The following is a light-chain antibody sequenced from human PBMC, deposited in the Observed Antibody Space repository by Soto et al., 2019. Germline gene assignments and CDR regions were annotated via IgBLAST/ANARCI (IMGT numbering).Light chain of an antibody. V-gene: IGKV3-15*01. Sequence: EVVRTQSPATLSVSPGVRATLSCRASQTVSRNLAWYQQRPGQAPRLLIYDVFTRAAGIPARFSGSGSETEFTLTIRSLQSEDFAVYYCQQYNNWPSFGQGTRLEIK. CDR3: QQYNNWPS. CDR1: QTVSRN. CDR2: DVF. J-gene: IGKJ5*01.